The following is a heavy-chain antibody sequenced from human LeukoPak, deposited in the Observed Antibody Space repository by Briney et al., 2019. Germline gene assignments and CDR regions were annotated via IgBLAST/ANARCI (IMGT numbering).Heavy chain of an antibody. D-gene: IGHD3-22*01. Sequence: SETLSLTCTGSGGSISSYYWGWIRQPPGKGLEWIGYIYYSGSTNYNPSLKSRVTISVDTSNNQFSLKLSSVTAADTAVYYCARYVSSGLDHWGQGTLVTVSS. J-gene: IGHJ4*02. CDR2: IYYSGST. CDR3: ARYVSSGLDH. V-gene: IGHV4-59*01. CDR1: GGSISSYY.